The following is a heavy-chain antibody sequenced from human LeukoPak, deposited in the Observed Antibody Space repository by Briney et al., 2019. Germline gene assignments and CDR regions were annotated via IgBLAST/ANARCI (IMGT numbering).Heavy chain of an antibody. CDR2: ISWNSGSI. D-gene: IGHD6-19*01. J-gene: IGHJ5*02. Sequence: GGSLRLSCTASGFTFGDYAMHWVRQAPGKGLEWVSGISWNSGSIGYADSVKGRFTISRDNAKNSLYLQMNSLRAEDTALYYCAKDQTPLAVAGTLNWFDPWGQGTLVTVSS. CDR1: GFTFGDYA. CDR3: AKDQTPLAVAGTLNWFDP. V-gene: IGHV3-9*01.